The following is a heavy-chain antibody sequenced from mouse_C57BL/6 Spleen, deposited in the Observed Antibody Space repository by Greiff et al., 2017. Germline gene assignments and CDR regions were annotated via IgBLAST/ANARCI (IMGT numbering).Heavy chain of an antibody. Sequence: QVQLQQPGAELVRPGTSVKLSCKASGYTFTSYWMHWVKQRPGQGLEWIGGIDPSDSYTNYNQKFKGKATLTVDTSSSTAYMQLSSLTSEDSAVYYCAIITTVVEPDYWGQGTTLTVSS. D-gene: IGHD1-1*01. CDR1: GYTFTSYW. CDR3: AIITTVVEPDY. CDR2: IDPSDSYT. J-gene: IGHJ2*01. V-gene: IGHV1-59*01.